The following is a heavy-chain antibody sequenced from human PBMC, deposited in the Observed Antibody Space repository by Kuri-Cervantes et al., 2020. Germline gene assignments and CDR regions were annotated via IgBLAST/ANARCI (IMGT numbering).Heavy chain of an antibody. D-gene: IGHD6-19*01. J-gene: IGHJ4*02. V-gene: IGHV3-30*03. Sequence: GESLKISCAASGFTFSSYGMHWVRQAPGKGLEWVAVISYDGSNKYYADSVKGRFTISRDNSKNTLYLQMNSLRAEDTAVYYCASWGAVAGTWNDYWGQGTLVTVSS. CDR1: GFTFSSYG. CDR3: ASWGAVAGTWNDY. CDR2: ISYDGSNK.